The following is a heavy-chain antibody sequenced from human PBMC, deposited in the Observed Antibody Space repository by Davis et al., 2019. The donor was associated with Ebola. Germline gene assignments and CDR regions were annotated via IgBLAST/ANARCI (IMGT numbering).Heavy chain of an antibody. J-gene: IGHJ4*02. Sequence: GSLRLSCTVSGGSISGYYWSWIRQPPGKGLEWIGEINHSGSTNYNPSLKSRVTISVDTSKNQFSLKLSSVTAADTAVYYCARGPSMVSFDYWGQGTLVTVSS. CDR2: INHSGST. CDR3: ARGPSMVSFDY. CDR1: GGSISGYY. V-gene: IGHV4-34*01. D-gene: IGHD2-8*01.